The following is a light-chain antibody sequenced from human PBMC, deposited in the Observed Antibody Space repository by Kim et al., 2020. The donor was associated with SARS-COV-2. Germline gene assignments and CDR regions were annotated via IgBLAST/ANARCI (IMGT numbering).Light chain of an antibody. Sequence: VPLGQTARSTGGGNDIGSKNGYWYQQKPGQAPVLVIYKDTNRPSGIPERFSGSNSGNTATLTISRAQAGDEADYYCQVWDSSTVIFGGGTQLTVL. V-gene: IGLV3-9*01. J-gene: IGLJ2*01. CDR1: DIGSKN. CDR2: KDT. CDR3: QVWDSSTVI.